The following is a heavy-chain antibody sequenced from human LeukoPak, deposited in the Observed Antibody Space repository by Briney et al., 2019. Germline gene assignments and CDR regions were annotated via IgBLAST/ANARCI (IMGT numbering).Heavy chain of an antibody. Sequence: GGSLRLSCAASGFIFSSYSMNWVRRAPGKGLEWVSSISSGSSYIYYADSVKGRLTISRDNAKNSLYLQMNSLRAEDTAVYYCARAGNYYGRHTNWFDPWGQRTLVTVSS. CDR1: GFIFSSYS. D-gene: IGHD3-10*01. CDR2: ISSGSSYI. CDR3: ARAGNYYGRHTNWFDP. J-gene: IGHJ5*02. V-gene: IGHV3-21*01.